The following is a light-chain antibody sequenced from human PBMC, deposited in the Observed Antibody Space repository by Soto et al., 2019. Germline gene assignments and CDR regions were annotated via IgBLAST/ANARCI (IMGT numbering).Light chain of an antibody. CDR1: YSNIGSNH. CDR3: LSWDNGLGGVV. V-gene: IGLV1-47*01. Sequence: QSALTQPPSASGTPGQTVIISCSGSYSNIGSNHVYWYQQFPGTAPKLLVYRNNERPSGVPDRFSVSKSGTSASLAISGLRSEDVADYHCLSWDNGLGGVVFGGGTKLTVL. CDR2: RNN. J-gene: IGLJ2*01.